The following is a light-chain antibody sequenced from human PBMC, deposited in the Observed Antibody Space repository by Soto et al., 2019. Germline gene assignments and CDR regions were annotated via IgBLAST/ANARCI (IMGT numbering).Light chain of an antibody. CDR1: QSLSRN. V-gene: IGKV3-15*01. Sequence: EILMTQSPATLSVSPGERATLSCRASQSLSRNLAWYQQKPGQAPRLLIYGASTSASGIPARFSGGGSGTDFTLSISSLHSEDFALYYCHHGNDWPPAFTFVPGTKVDL. CDR2: GAS. CDR3: HHGNDWPPAFT. J-gene: IGKJ3*01.